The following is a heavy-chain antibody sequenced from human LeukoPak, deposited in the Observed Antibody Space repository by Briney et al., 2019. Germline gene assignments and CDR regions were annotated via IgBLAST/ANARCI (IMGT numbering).Heavy chain of an antibody. V-gene: IGHV4-59*01. CDR1: GGSISSYY. CDR2: IYYSGST. Sequence: SETLSLTCTVSGGSISSYYWSWIRQPPGKGLEWIGYIYYSGSTNYNPSLKSRVTISVDTSKNQFSLKLSSVTAADTAVYYCARGVVVVVAAEVAFDIWGQGTMVTVSS. D-gene: IGHD2-15*01. CDR3: ARGVVVVVAAEVAFDI. J-gene: IGHJ3*02.